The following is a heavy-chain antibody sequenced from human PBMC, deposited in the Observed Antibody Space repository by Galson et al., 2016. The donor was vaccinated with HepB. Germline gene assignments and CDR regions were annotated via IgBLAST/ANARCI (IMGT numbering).Heavy chain of an antibody. J-gene: IGHJ3*02. V-gene: IGHV5-51*01. CDR3: ARDNLRIGGPDAFDI. Sequence: QSGAEVKKPGESLRISCKASGYNFTRYWIGXVRQXXGKXLEWIGIIYPGDSDXRYSPSFQGQVTISVDKSIRTAYLQWSSLKASDTAMYYCARDNLRIGGPDAFDIWGQGTMVTVSS. CDR1: GYNFTRYW. D-gene: IGHD1-14*01. CDR2: IYPGDSDX.